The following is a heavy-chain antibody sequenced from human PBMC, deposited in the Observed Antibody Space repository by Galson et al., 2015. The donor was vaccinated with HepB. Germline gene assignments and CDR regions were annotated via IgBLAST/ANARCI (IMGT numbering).Heavy chain of an antibody. J-gene: IGHJ6*04. CDR1: GFTFSSYS. D-gene: IGHD6-19*01. CDR2: ISSSSSTI. CDR3: ARDIWSSTDGMDV. V-gene: IGHV3-48*01. Sequence: SLRLSCAASGFTFSSYSMNWVRQAPGKGLEWVSYISSSSSTIYYADSVKGRFTISRDNAKNSLYLQMNSLRAEDTAVYYCARDIWSSTDGMDVWGKGTTVTVSS.